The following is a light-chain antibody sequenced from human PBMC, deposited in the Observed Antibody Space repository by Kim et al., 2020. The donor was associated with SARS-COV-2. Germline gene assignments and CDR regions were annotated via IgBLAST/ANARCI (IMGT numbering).Light chain of an antibody. J-gene: IGKJ1*01. CDR1: QNIDNW. V-gene: IGKV1-5*03. CDR3: QQYETYWT. Sequence: DIQMTQSPSTLSASVGDRVTITCRASQNIDNWLAWYQQKPGKAPKLLIYKASRLHSGVPSRFSGSGSGTEFTLTISSLQPDDFGIYFCQQYETYWTFGLGTKVEI. CDR2: KAS.